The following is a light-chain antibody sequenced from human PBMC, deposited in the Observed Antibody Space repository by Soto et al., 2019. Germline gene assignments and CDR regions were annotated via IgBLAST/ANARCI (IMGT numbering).Light chain of an antibody. CDR1: QTIGSNH. V-gene: IGKV3-20*01. CDR2: GTS. Sequence: EIVLTQSPGTLSVSPGERATLSCRASQTIGSNHLAWYQQQPGQAPILLIYGTSSRATSIPYRFSGSGSGTNFTLTITELEPEDSAIYYCQQYFSWTFGQGTKVEIK. CDR3: QQYFSWT. J-gene: IGKJ1*01.